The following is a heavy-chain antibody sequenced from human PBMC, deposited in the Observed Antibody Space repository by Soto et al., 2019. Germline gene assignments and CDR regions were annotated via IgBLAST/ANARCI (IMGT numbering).Heavy chain of an antibody. V-gene: IGHV4-34*01. D-gene: IGHD6-13*01. CDR2: INHSGST. CDR3: ASLYSRSWYGSIVP. CDR1: GGSFSGYY. J-gene: IGHJ5*02. Sequence: PSETMSLTCAVYGGSFSGYYWCWIRQPPGKGLEWIGEINHSGSTNYNPSLKSRVTISVDTSKNQFSLKLSSVTAADTAVYYCASLYSRSWYGSIVPWGQGTLVTVSS.